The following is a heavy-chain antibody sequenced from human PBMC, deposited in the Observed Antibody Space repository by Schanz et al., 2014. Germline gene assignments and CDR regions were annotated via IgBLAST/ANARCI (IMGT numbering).Heavy chain of an antibody. D-gene: IGHD3-22*01. CDR1: GFTFSAYA. J-gene: IGHJ4*02. CDR3: ARPPHDSSGYYPFDY. Sequence: EVHLVESGGGLVQPGGSLRLSCAASGFTFSAYAMTWVRQAPGKGLEWVSYVSSSSSYTHYADSVKGRFTISRDNAKNSLYLQMNSLRAEDTAVYYCARPPHDSSGYYPFDYWGQGTLVNVSS. CDR2: VSSSSSYT. V-gene: IGHV3-48*04.